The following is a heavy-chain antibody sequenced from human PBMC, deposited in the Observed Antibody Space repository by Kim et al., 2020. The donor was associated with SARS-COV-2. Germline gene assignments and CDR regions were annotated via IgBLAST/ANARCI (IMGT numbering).Heavy chain of an antibody. Sequence: SETLSLTCTVSGGSISNDNYFWGWIRQPPGKGLEWIGSVYHTGPTYENPSLRRRLTISLDTSKNQFSLRLSSVTATDTAVYYCARRIFGDLLFDKWGQGT. CDR1: GGSISNDNYF. CDR3: ARRIFGDLLFDK. V-gene: IGHV4-39*01. D-gene: IGHD3-10*02. J-gene: IGHJ4*02. CDR2: VYHTGPT.